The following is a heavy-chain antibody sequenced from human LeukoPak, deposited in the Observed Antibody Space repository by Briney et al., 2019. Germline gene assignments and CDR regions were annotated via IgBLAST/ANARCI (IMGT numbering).Heavy chain of an antibody. CDR1: GFTFSGSG. Sequence: GGSLRLSCAASGFTFSGSGMSWVRQAPGKGLEWVSAISGSGGSTYYADSVKGRFTISRDNSKNTLYLQMNSLRAEDTAVYYCAKLVGLWFGGGVDYWGQGTLVTVSS. V-gene: IGHV3-23*01. D-gene: IGHD3-10*01. CDR2: ISGSGGST. J-gene: IGHJ4*02. CDR3: AKLVGLWFGGGVDY.